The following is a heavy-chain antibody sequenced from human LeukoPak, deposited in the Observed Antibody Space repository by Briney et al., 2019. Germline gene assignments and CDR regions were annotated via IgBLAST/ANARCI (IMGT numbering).Heavy chain of an antibody. CDR1: GNSVNSGSYY. D-gene: IGHD5-24*01. V-gene: IGHV4-61*01. CDR2: ISYSGST. Sequence: SETLSLTCTVSGNSVNSGSYYWSWIRQPPGKGLEWMGYISYSGSTNYTPSLKSRVTISLDTSKNQFSLKLSSVTAADTAVYFCARTRGRDGYNPLNTFDIWGQGAMVTVSS. CDR3: ARTRGRDGYNPLNTFDI. J-gene: IGHJ3*02.